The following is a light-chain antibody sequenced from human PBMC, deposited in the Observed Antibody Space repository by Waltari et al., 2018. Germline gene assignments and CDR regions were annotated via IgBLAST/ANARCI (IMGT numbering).Light chain of an antibody. CDR3: SSYAGSNKFVV. CDR2: EVS. J-gene: IGLJ2*01. V-gene: IGLV2-8*01. Sequence: QSALTQPPSASGSPGQSVTISCTGTSSDVGGYNYVSWYQQHPGKAPKRMIYEVSKRPPGVPDRFTGSKSGNTASLTVSGLQAEDEADYYCSSYAGSNKFVVFGGGTKLTVL. CDR1: SSDVGGYNY.